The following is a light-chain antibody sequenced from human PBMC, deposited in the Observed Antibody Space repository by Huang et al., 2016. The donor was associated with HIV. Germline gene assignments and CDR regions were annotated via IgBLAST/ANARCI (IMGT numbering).Light chain of an antibody. V-gene: IGKV4-1*01. CDR3: QQYYSPLRT. CDR1: QSVLYSSNSKND. J-gene: IGKJ1*01. CDR2: WAS. Sequence: DIVMTQSPDSLAVSLGERATINCKSSQSVLYSSNSKNDLAWYQQKPVQPPKLLIYWASTREAGVPDRVSGSGSATEFTLTISSLQAEDVAVYYCQQYYSPLRTFGQGTKVEIK.